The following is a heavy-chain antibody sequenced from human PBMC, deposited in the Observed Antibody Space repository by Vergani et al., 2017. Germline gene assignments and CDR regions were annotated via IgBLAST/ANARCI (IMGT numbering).Heavy chain of an antibody. V-gene: IGHV5-51*01. CDR1: GYSFTSYW. CDR2: IYPGDSDT. D-gene: IGHD3-3*01. J-gene: IGHJ4*02. CDR3: ARHLAYDFWSGYYALYYFDD. Sequence: EVQLVQSGAEVKKPGESLKISCKGSGYSFTSYWIGWVRQMPGKGLEWRGSIYPGDSDTRYSPSFQGQVTIPADKSISTAYLQWSSLKSSDTAMYYCARHLAYDFWSGYYALYYFDDWGQGTLVTVSS.